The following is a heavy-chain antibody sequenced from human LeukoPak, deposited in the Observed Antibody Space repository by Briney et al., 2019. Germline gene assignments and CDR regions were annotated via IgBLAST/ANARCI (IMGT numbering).Heavy chain of an antibody. CDR3: ARATIIIMRGIISHIFDY. D-gene: IGHD3-10*01. CDR1: GFTVSNNY. Sequence: GGSLRLSCAASGFTVSNNYMTWVRQAPGKGLEWVSVIDSGSNTYYTDSVRGRFTISRDNSQNTLYLQMNSLRAEDTAIYYCARATIIIMRGIISHIFDYWGQGTLVTVSS. V-gene: IGHV3-53*01. CDR2: IDSGSNT. J-gene: IGHJ4*02.